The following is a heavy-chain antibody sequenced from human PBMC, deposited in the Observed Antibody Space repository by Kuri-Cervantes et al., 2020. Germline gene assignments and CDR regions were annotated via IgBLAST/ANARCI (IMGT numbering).Heavy chain of an antibody. CDR1: GYTFTSYG. CDR2: NSAYNGDT. CDR3: ARYYVGSSAVVRWFAP. J-gene: IGHJ5*02. Sequence: ASVKVSCRASGYTFTSYGISWVRQAPGEGLGWMGWNSAYNGDTKYAQKLQGRVTMTTDTSTSTAYMELRSLKSDDTAVYYCARYYVGSSAVVRWFAPWGQGTLVTVSS. D-gene: IGHD6-6*01. V-gene: IGHV1-18*01.